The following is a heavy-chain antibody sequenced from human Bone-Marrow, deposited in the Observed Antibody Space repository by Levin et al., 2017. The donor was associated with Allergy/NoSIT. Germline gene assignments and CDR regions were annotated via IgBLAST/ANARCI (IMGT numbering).Heavy chain of an antibody. CDR3: ARRSGSLLPTRSWRDP. CDR2: IYWDDDK. CDR1: GFSLTTSGVG. V-gene: IGHV2-5*02. Sequence: QTLSLTCSFSGFSLTTSGVGVDWVRQSPGKALEWLALIYWDDDKRYSPSLKTRLTITKDISKNQVVLTMTDMDPLDTATYYCARRSGSLLPTRSWRDPWGQGILVTVSS. J-gene: IGHJ5*02. D-gene: IGHD1-26*01.